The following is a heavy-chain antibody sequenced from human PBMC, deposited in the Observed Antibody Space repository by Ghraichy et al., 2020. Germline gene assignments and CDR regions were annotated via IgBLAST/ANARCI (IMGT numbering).Heavy chain of an antibody. J-gene: IGHJ1*01. CDR2: ITGSGTTI. D-gene: IGHD2-8*01. V-gene: IGHV3-48*02. CDR3: ERGRGVYGPDFQH. Sequence: VSYITGSGTTIYYADSLKGRFTISRDNAKNSLYLQMNSLRDDDTAMHYCERGRGVYGPDFQHWGHGT.